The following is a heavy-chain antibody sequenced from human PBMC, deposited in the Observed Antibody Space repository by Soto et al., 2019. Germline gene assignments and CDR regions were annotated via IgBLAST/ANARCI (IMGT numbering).Heavy chain of an antibody. Sequence: GGSLRLSCAASGFTFSDYYMSWIRQAPGKGLEWVSYITSSGSTIYYADSVKGRFTISRDNAKNSLYLQMDSLRVEDTAVYYCARDQGNNWDLDYWGQGTQVTVSS. J-gene: IGHJ4*02. V-gene: IGHV3-11*04. D-gene: IGHD1-20*01. CDR3: ARDQGNNWDLDY. CDR2: ITSSGSTI. CDR1: GFTFSDYY.